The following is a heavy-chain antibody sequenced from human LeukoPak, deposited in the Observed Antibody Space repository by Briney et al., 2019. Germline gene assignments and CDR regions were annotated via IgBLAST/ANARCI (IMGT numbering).Heavy chain of an antibody. V-gene: IGHV3-74*01. D-gene: IGHD1-7*01. CDR3: ERDSPNYSKGAVDI. CDR2: VSTDGTST. Sequence: GGSLRLSCAASGFTFSSHGMRWVRQAPGKGLVWVAHVSTDGTSTSSVDSVKGRFTISRDNAKNTLYLQMNSLRAEDTAVYYCERDSPNYSKGAVDIWGQGTMVTVSS. CDR1: GFTFSSHG. J-gene: IGHJ3*02.